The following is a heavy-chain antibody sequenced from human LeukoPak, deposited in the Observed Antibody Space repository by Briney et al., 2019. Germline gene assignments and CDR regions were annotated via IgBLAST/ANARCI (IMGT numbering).Heavy chain of an antibody. V-gene: IGHV3-23*01. D-gene: IGHD4-17*01. CDR1: GFIFSSYV. CDR2: ISGSGGST. CDR3: AKGGTVTTDY. J-gene: IGHJ4*02. Sequence: PGGSLRLSCAASGFIFSSYVMSWVRQAPGKGLEWVSAISGSGGSTYYADSVKGRFTISRDNSKNTLYQQMNRLRAEDTAVYYCAKGGTVTTDYWGQGTLVTVSS.